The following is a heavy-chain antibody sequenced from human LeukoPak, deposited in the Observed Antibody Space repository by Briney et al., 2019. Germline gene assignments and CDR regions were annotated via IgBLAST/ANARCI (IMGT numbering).Heavy chain of an antibody. CDR2: ISSSSSTI. CDR3: ARGDNWNVNYYYYYMDV. V-gene: IGHV3-48*01. D-gene: IGHD1-1*01. J-gene: IGHJ6*03. Sequence: PGGSLRLSCAASGFTFSSYSMNWVRQAPGKGLEWVSYISSSSSTIYYADSVKGRFTISRGNAKNSLYLQMNSLRAEDTAVYYCARGDNWNVNYYYYYMDVWGKGTTVTVSS. CDR1: GFTFSSYS.